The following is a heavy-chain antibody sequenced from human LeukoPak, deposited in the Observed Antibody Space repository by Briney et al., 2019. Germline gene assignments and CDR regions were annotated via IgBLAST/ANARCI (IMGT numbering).Heavy chain of an antibody. CDR2: FDPEDGET. CDR1: GYSLSELS. Sequence: ASVKVSCKVSGYSLSELSMHWVRQAPGKGLEWLGGFDPEDGETIYAQKFQGRVTMTRNTSISTAYMELSSLRSEDTAVYYCARGGASSGWWLPHYYYYGMDVWGQGTTVTVSS. CDR3: ARGGASSGWWLPHYYYYGMDV. D-gene: IGHD6-19*01. J-gene: IGHJ6*02. V-gene: IGHV1-24*01.